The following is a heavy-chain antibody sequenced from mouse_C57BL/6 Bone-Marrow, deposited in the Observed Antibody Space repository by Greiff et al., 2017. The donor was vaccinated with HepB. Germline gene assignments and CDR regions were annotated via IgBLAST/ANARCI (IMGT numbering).Heavy chain of an antibody. V-gene: IGHV1-80*01. Sequence: VKLVESGAELVKPGASVKISCKASGYAFSSYWMNWVKQRPGKGLEWIGQIYPGDGDTNYNGKFKGKATLTADKSSSTAYMQLSSLTSEDSAVYFCARSVYYGNYDWYFDVWGTGTTVTVSS. CDR3: ARSVYYGNYDWYFDV. CDR2: IYPGDGDT. CDR1: GYAFSSYW. J-gene: IGHJ1*03. D-gene: IGHD2-1*01.